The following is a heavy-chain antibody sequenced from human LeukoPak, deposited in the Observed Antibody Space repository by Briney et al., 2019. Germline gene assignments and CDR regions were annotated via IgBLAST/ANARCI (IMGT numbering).Heavy chain of an antibody. D-gene: IGHD3-22*01. V-gene: IGHV1-69*04. Sequence: ASVKVSCKASGGTFSSYAISWVRQAPGQGLGWMGRIIPILGIANYAQKFQGRVTMTEDTSTDTAYMELSSLRSEDTAVYYCATPKGYYDSSGYRYFDYWGQGTLVTVSS. CDR1: GGTFSSYA. CDR2: IIPILGIA. CDR3: ATPKGYYDSSGYRYFDY. J-gene: IGHJ4*02.